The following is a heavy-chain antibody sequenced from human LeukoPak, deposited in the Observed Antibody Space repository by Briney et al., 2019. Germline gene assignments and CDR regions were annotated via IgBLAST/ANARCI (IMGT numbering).Heavy chain of an antibody. J-gene: IGHJ4*02. V-gene: IGHV4-38-2*01. D-gene: IGHD3-22*01. Sequence: ASETLSLTCAVSGYSISSGYYWGWIRQPPGKGLEWIGEINHSGSTNYNPSLKSRVTISVDTSKNQFSLKLSSVTAADTAVYYCARPYDSSGYWGQGTLVTVSS. CDR2: INHSGST. CDR1: GYSISSGYY. CDR3: ARPYDSSGY.